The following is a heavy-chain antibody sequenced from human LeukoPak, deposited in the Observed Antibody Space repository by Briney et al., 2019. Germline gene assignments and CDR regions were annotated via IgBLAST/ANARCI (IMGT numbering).Heavy chain of an antibody. Sequence: ASVKVSCKASGYTFTSYGISWVRQAPGQGLEWMGWISAYNGNTNYAQKLQGRVTMTRDTSISTAYMGLSSLRSEDTAVYYCARARVLYDSSGFYPWGQGTLVTVSS. D-gene: IGHD3-22*01. J-gene: IGHJ5*02. CDR1: GYTFTSYG. CDR2: ISAYNGNT. CDR3: ARARVLYDSSGFYP. V-gene: IGHV1-18*01.